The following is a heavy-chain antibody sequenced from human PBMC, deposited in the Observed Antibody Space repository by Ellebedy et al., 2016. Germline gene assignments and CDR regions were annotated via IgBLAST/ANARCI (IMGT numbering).Heavy chain of an antibody. J-gene: IGHJ4*02. CDR2: IKQDGSEK. CDR1: GFTWSLYW. Sequence: GESLKISCAVSGFTWSLYWMTWVRQAPGKGLEWVANIKQDGSEKYYVDSVKGRFTISRDNAKNSLYLQMNSLRAEDTAVYYCARGRGLGDWGQGTLVTVSS. CDR3: ARGRGLGD. V-gene: IGHV3-7*01.